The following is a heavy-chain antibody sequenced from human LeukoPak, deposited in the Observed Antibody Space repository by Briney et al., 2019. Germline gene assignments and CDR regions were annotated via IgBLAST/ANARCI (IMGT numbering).Heavy chain of an antibody. CDR2: ISSSSSYI. V-gene: IGHV3-21*01. CDR3: ARALTDFVGWFDP. Sequence: PGGSLRLSCAPSVFTFSSYSMNGVRQAPGEGLEWVSSISSSSSYIYYADSVKGRFTISRDNAKNSLYLQMNSLRAEDTAVYYCARALTDFVGWFDPWGQGTLVTVSS. D-gene: IGHD1-14*01. CDR1: VFTFSSYS. J-gene: IGHJ5*02.